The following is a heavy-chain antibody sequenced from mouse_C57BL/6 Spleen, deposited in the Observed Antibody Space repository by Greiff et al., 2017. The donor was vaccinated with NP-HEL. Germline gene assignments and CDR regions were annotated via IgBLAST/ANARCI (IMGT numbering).Heavy chain of an antibody. CDR3: AREGMATDY. Sequence: DVQLVESGPGLVKPSQSLSLTCSVTGYSITSGYYWNWIRQFPGNKLEWMGYISYDGSNNYNPYLKNRISITRDTSKNQFFLKLNSVTTEDTATYYCAREGMATDYWGQGTTLTVSS. D-gene: IGHD2-3*01. V-gene: IGHV3-6*01. CDR1: GYSITSGYY. J-gene: IGHJ2*01. CDR2: ISYDGSN.